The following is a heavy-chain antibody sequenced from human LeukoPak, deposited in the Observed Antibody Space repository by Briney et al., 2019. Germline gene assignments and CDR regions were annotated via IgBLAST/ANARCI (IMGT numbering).Heavy chain of an antibody. D-gene: IGHD6-6*01. V-gene: IGHV3-23*01. CDR2: ISGSGGST. J-gene: IGHJ6*03. Sequence: GGSLRLSCAASGFTFSSYAMSWVRQAPGKGLEWVSAISGSGGSTYYADSVKGRFTISRDNSKNTLYLQMNSLRAEDTAVYYCAKCGSSGPQDYYYYMDVWGRGTTVTVSS. CDR3: AKCGSSGPQDYYYYMDV. CDR1: GFTFSSYA.